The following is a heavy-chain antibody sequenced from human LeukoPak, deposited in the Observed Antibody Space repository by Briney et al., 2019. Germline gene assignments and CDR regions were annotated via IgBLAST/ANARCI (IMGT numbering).Heavy chain of an antibody. D-gene: IGHD3-9*01. Sequence: SGPTLVNPTQTLTLTCTFSGFSLSTSGVGVGWIRQPPGQALEWLALIYWDDDKRYSPSLKSRLTITKDTSKNQVVLTMTNMDPVDTATYYCAHRTFPFYHILTGYSPGNWFDPWGQGTLVTVSS. CDR1: GFSLSTSGVG. CDR2: IYWDDDK. CDR3: AHRTFPFYHILTGYSPGNWFDP. V-gene: IGHV2-5*02. J-gene: IGHJ5*02.